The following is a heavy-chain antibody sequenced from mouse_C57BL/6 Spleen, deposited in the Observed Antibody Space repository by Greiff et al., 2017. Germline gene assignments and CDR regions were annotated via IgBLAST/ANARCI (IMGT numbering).Heavy chain of an antibody. V-gene: IGHV5-16*01. CDR2: INYDGSST. J-gene: IGHJ1*03. Sequence: EVHLVESEGGLVQPGSSMKLSCTASGFTFSDYYMAWVRQVPEKGLEWVANINYDGSSTYYLDSLKSRFIISRDNAKNILYLQMSSLKSEDTATYYCAIYSNYGYFDVWGTGTTVTVSS. CDR3: AIYSNYGYFDV. D-gene: IGHD2-5*01. CDR1: GFTFSDYY.